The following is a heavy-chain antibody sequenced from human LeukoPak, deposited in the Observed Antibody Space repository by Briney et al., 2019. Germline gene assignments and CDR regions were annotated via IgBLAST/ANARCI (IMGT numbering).Heavy chain of an antibody. CDR3: ARGVGYCSSTSCYSPFDY. V-gene: IGHV4-59*08. J-gene: IGHJ4*02. CDR2: IYYSGST. Sequence: PSETLTLTCTVSGGSISSFYWSWIRQPPGKGLEWIGYIYYSGSTYYNPSLKSRVTISVDTSKNQFSLKLSSVTAADTAVYYCARGVGYCSSTSCYSPFDYWGQGTLVTVSS. CDR1: GGSISSFY. D-gene: IGHD2-2*02.